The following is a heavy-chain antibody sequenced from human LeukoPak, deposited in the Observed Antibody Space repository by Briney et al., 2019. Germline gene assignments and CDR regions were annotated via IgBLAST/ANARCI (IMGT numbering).Heavy chain of an antibody. D-gene: IGHD3-10*01. CDR1: GYTFTGHY. CDR2: INPNSGGT. CDR3: ARDAESLITLNRGVIVNWFDP. V-gene: IGHV1-2*02. Sequence: ASVTVSCKASGYTFTGHYMHWVRQAPGQGPDWMGWINPNSGGTRYAQKFQGRVTMTRDTSISTAYMELTRLRSDDTAVYYCARDAESLITLNRGVIVNWFDPWGQGTLVTVSS. J-gene: IGHJ5*02.